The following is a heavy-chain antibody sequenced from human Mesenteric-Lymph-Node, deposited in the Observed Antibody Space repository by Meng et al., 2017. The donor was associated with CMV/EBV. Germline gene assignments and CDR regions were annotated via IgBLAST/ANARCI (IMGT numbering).Heavy chain of an antibody. V-gene: IGHV1-69-2*01. CDR2: VDPEDGKT. CDR3: ATGSVITTYHFDY. Sequence: KVSGYPFTDRYTHWVQQAPGKGLQWMGLVDPEDGKTIYSAKFQGRVTITADTSTDTAFLELSSLRSEDTAVYYCATGSVITTYHFDYWGQGTLVTVSS. D-gene: IGHD3-16*01. J-gene: IGHJ4*02. CDR1: GYPFTDRY.